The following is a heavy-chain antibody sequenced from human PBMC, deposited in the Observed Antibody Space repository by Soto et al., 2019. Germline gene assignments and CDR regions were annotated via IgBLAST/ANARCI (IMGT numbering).Heavy chain of an antibody. CDR3: ARGGYYDSSGSRNYHYYGMNV. CDR2: VNPNSGGT. Sequence: ASVKVSCKASGYTFTDYFLHWVRQAPGQGLEWMGWVNPNSGGTSYAQKFKDWVTMTRDTSINTAYMELRSLRSDDTAMYYCARGGYYDSSGSRNYHYYGMNVWGQGTTVTVSS. V-gene: IGHV1-2*04. J-gene: IGHJ6*02. CDR1: GYTFTDYF. D-gene: IGHD3-22*01.